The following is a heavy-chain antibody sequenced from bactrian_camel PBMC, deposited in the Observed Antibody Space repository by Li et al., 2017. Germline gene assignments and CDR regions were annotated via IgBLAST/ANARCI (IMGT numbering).Heavy chain of an antibody. CDR3: AAFCSGGYWSFKY. CDR1: GFTFRTTY. V-gene: IGHV3S40*01. Sequence: DVQLVESGGGLVQPGGSLRLSCLASGFTFRTTYMHWFRQAPGKGVEWVAVIDGGSSYREYADSVKGRFTISRDNAKNSVYLQMNSLKPEDTAMYYCAAFCSGGYWSFKYWGQGTQVTVS. J-gene: IGHJ4*01. D-gene: IGHD2*01. CDR2: IDGGSSYR.